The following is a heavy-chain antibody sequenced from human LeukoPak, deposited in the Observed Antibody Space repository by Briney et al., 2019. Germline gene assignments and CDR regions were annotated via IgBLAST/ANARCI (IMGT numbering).Heavy chain of an antibody. CDR2: ISAYNGNT. Sequence: ASVKVSCKASGYTFTSYGISWVRQAPGQGLEWMGWISAYNGNTNYAQKLQGRVTMTTDTSTSTAYMELRSLRSDDTVVYYCARDLPRLLVLGNWFDPWGQGTLVTVSS. CDR1: GYTFTSYG. V-gene: IGHV1-18*01. CDR3: ARDLPRLLVLGNWFDP. D-gene: IGHD2-15*01. J-gene: IGHJ5*02.